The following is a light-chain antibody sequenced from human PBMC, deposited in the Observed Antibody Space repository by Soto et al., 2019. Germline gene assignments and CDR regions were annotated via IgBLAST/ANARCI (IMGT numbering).Light chain of an antibody. CDR3: SSYTSRSTPLV. V-gene: IGLV2-14*01. J-gene: IGLJ3*02. CDR1: SSDVGGYNY. Sequence: QSALTQPASVSGSPGQSITISCTGTSSDVGGYNYVSWYQQHPGKAPKLMIYDVTNRPSGVSNHFSGSKSGNTASLTISGLQPEDEADSYCSSYTSRSTPLVFCGGTTLTVL. CDR2: DVT.